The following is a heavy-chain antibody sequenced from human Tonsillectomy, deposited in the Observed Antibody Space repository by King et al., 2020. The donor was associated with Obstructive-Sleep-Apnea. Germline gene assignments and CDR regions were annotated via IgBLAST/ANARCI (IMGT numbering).Heavy chain of an antibody. CDR1: GDSISNYY. CDR2: MYYSGNS. J-gene: IGHJ4*02. Sequence: VQLQESGPGLVKPSETLSLTCTVSGDSISNYYWSWIRQPPGKGLEWIGYMYYSGNSNYNPSLKSRVTLSVDTSKIQFSLRLSSVTAADTAVYYCARHRGVEDYGGYGDYFDYWGQGTLVTVSS. D-gene: IGHD5-12*01. CDR3: ARHRGVEDYGGYGDYFDY. V-gene: IGHV4-59*08.